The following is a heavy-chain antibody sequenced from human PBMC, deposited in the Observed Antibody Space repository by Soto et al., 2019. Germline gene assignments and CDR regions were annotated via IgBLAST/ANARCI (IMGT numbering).Heavy chain of an antibody. J-gene: IGHJ5*01. Sequence: PGGSLRLSCEASGFTFSRFAMSWVRQAPGKGLEWVSVIGGSGAYTYYADSVKGRFTISRDNSKNTLYLQMNSLRAEDTAMYYWAKPAPYSSDWSTLDSWGHGSLVTVSS. CDR3: AKPAPYSSDWSTLDS. V-gene: IGHV3-23*01. CDR2: IGGSGAYT. CDR1: GFTFSRFA. D-gene: IGHD6-19*01.